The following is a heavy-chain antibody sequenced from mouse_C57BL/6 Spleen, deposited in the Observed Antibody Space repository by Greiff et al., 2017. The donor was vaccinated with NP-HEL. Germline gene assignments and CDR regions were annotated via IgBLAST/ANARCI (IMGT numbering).Heavy chain of an antibody. CDR3: ARESQLFDY. D-gene: IGHD4-1*02. CDR1: GYTFTSYW. Sequence: QVHVKQSGAELVRPGSSVKLSCKASGYTFTSYWMHWVKQRPIQGLEWIGNIDPSDSETHYNQKFKDKATLTVDKSSSTAYMQLSSLTSEDSAVYYCARESQLFDYWGQGTTLTVSS. CDR2: IDPSDSET. J-gene: IGHJ2*01. V-gene: IGHV1-52*01.